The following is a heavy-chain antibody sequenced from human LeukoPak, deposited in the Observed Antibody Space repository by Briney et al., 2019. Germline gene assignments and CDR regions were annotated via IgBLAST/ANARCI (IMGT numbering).Heavy chain of an antibody. Sequence: SVKVSCKASGGTFSSYAISWVRQAPGQGLEWMGRIIPILGIANYAQKFQGRVTITADKSTSTAYMELSSLRAEDTAVYYCGKVGKTTLTTYFFDYWGQGTLVTVSS. CDR1: GGTFSSYA. CDR2: IIPILGIA. J-gene: IGHJ4*02. CDR3: GKVGKTTLTTYFFDY. V-gene: IGHV1-69*04. D-gene: IGHD4-17*01.